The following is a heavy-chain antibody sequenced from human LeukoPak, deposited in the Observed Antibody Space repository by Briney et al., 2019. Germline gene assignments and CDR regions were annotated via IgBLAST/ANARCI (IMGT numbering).Heavy chain of an antibody. D-gene: IGHD6-13*01. CDR3: AREIAAAGKGAFDI. CDR2: IYSGGST. V-gene: IGHV3-53*01. Sequence: GGSLRLSCAASGVTVSSNYMSWVRQAPGEGLEWVSVIYSGGSTYYADSVKGRFTISRDNSKNTLYLQMNSLRAEDTAVYYCAREIAAAGKGAFDIWGQGTMVTVSS. CDR1: GVTVSSNY. J-gene: IGHJ3*02.